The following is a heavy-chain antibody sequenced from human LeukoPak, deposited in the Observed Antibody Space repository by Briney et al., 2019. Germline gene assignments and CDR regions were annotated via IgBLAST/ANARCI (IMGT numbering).Heavy chain of an antibody. V-gene: IGHV4-59*01. CDR1: GGFISTYY. CDR2: IGYSGST. Sequence: SETLSLTCTVSGGFISTYYWNWIRQPPGKGLEWIRYIGYSGSTNYNYNPSLKSRVTISLDMSMNQLSLKLISVTAADTAVYYCARKTSRSGAYTTWGQGTLVTVSS. J-gene: IGHJ5*02. D-gene: IGHD3-16*01. CDR3: ARKTSRSGAYTT.